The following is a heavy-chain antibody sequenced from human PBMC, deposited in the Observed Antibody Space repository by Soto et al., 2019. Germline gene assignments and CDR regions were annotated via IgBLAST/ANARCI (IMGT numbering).Heavy chain of an antibody. V-gene: IGHV4-39*01. CDR2: IFYSGST. J-gene: IGHJ3*02. CDR3: ARRGDDYVWGTKKAFDI. D-gene: IGHD3-16*01. CDR1: GGSISSSSYY. Sequence: PSETLSLTCTVSGGSISSSSYYWGWIRQPPGKGLEWIGSIFYSGSTYYNPSLKSRVTISVDTSKNQFSLKLSSVTAADTAVYYCARRGDDYVWGTKKAFDIWGQGTMVTVSS.